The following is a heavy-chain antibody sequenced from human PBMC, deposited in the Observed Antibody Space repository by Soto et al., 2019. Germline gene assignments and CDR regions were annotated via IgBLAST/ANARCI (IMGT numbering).Heavy chain of an antibody. D-gene: IGHD3-22*01. CDR3: ARDPVRNYYDSSGYYYSTQADDY. CDR2: IYYSGST. Sequence: SETLSLTCTVSGGSISSGDYYWSWIRQPPGKGLEWIGYIYYSGSTYYNPSLKSRVTISVDTSKNQFSLKLSSVTAADTAVYYCARDPVRNYYDSSGYYYSTQADDYWGQGTLVTVSS. J-gene: IGHJ4*02. V-gene: IGHV4-30-4*01. CDR1: GGSISSGDYY.